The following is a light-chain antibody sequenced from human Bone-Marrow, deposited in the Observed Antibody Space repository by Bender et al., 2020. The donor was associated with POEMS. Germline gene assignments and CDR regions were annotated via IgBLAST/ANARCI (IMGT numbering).Light chain of an antibody. V-gene: IGLV6-57*04. CDR2: DDD. J-gene: IGLJ2*01. CDR3: RSYDIGTVV. Sequence: NFMLTQPHAVSESPGKTVTISCTRTSGSIAVNYVQWLQQRPGSATTTVIYDDDQRPSGVPDRFSGSIDSSSNSASLTISGLKSEDEAVYYCRSYDIGTVVFGGGTQLTVL. CDR1: SGSIAVNY.